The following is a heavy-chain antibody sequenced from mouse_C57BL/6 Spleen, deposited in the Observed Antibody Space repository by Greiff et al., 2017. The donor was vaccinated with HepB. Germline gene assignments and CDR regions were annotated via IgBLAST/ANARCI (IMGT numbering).Heavy chain of an antibody. D-gene: IGHD2-4*01. Sequence: QVQLQQPGTELVKPGASVKLSCKASGYTFTSYWMHWVKQRPGQGLEWIGNINPSNGGTNYNEKFKSKATLTVDKSSSTAYMQLSSLTSEDSAVYYCARGSWIYYDYDGGDAFDYWGQGTTLTVSS. CDR1: GYTFTSYW. J-gene: IGHJ2*01. CDR3: ARGSWIYYDYDGGDAFDY. V-gene: IGHV1-53*01. CDR2: INPSNGGT.